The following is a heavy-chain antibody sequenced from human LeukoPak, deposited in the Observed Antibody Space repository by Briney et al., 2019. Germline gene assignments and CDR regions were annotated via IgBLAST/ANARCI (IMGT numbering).Heavy chain of an antibody. CDR1: GGSISSGGYS. J-gene: IGHJ5*02. CDR2: IYHSGST. Sequence: PSQTLSLTCAVSGGSISSGGYSWSWIRQPPGKGLEWIGYIYHSGSTYYNPSLKSRVTISVDRSKNQFSLKLSSVTAADTAVYYCARDEAYSSSWYGAYNWFDPWGQGTLVTVSS. D-gene: IGHD6-13*01. CDR3: ARDEAYSSSWYGAYNWFDP. V-gene: IGHV4-30-2*01.